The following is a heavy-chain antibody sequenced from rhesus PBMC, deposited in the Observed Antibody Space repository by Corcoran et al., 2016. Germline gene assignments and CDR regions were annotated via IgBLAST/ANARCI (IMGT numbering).Heavy chain of an antibody. V-gene: IGHV1-111*02. CDR3: ATGSSWIYGLDS. Sequence: EVQLVQSGAEVKKPGASVKISCKASGYTFTDYYLHWVRQAPGKGLECMGRVDPEDGEAIHAQKCQDRVTITADTSTDTAYMELSSLRSEDTAVYYCATGSSWIYGLDSWGQGVVVTVSS. CDR1: GYTFTDYY. CDR2: VDPEDGEA. D-gene: IGHD6-13*01. J-gene: IGHJ6*01.